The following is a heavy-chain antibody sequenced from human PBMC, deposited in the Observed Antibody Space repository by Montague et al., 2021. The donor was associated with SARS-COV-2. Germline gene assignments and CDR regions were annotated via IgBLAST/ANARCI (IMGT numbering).Heavy chain of an antibody. CDR1: GVSVTDYY. CDR2: VLYNKGT. J-gene: IGHJ6*02. V-gene: IGHV4-59*02. Sequence: SETLSLTCTVSGVSVTDYYRSWIRQPPGKGLEWVGDVLYNKGTNFNPSLKSRVAISVDTSKNQFSLKLSSVTAADTALYYCAIDRPRSYYYGSVTYTWGGYGIDVWGQGTTVTVSS. CDR3: AIDRPRSYYYGSVTYTWGGYGIDV. D-gene: IGHD3-10*01.